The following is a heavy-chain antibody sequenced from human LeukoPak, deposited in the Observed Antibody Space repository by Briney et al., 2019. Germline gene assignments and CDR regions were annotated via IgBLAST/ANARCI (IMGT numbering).Heavy chain of an antibody. V-gene: IGHV3-33*01. D-gene: IGHD5-18*01. CDR2: MWYDGSNK. Sequence: GGSLRLSCAASGFTFSSYGMHWARQAPGKGLEWVAVMWYDGSNKYYADSVKGRFTISRDNSKNTLYLQMNSLRAEDTAVYYCASRSGYSQPDYYFDYWGQGTLVTVSS. J-gene: IGHJ4*02. CDR3: ASRSGYSQPDYYFDY. CDR1: GFTFSSYG.